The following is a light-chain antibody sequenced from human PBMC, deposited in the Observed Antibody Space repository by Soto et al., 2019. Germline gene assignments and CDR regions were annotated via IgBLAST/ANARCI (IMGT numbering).Light chain of an antibody. V-gene: IGKV1-39*01. J-gene: IGKJ4*01. CDR3: QQCYSPPLS. CDR1: QDINGR. CDR2: GES. Sequence: DIRMTQSPSSLSASIVDRVTITCSASQDINGRLNWYQQTRGRVPKILIYGESNLESWVPSRLSGSGSGTDFTLTIRGLQPEDFASYYCQQCYSPPLSVGGGTMVAIK.